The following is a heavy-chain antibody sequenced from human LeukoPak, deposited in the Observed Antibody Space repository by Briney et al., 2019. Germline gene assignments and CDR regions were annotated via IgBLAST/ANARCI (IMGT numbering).Heavy chain of an antibody. V-gene: IGHV3-23*01. CDR3: AKDVPDDCSRLSCHSRDAFDI. J-gene: IGHJ3*02. D-gene: IGHD2-2*01. CDR1: EFTLPAYA. Sequence: XGPLRLSFAVSEFTLPAYAMSGGPEAPGKGLERGSAISGGGGRTYSADSVKGRFTISRDNAKNTLHLQMNRLRAEDTAVYYYAKDVPDDCSRLSCHSRDAFDIWGQGTMVTVSS. CDR2: ISGGGGRT.